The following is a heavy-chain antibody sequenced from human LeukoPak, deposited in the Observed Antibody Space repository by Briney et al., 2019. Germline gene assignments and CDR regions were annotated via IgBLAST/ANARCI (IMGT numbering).Heavy chain of an antibody. J-gene: IGHJ4*02. CDR2: INPNSGGT. CDR3: ARAIIVGAADS. Sequence: ASVKVSCKASGYTFTSYDINWVRQATGQGLEWLGWINPNSGGTNYAQKFQDRVTMTRDTSISTAYMELSRLRSDDTAVYYCARAIIVGAADSWGQGTLVTVSS. V-gene: IGHV1-2*02. CDR1: GYTFTSYD. D-gene: IGHD1-26*01.